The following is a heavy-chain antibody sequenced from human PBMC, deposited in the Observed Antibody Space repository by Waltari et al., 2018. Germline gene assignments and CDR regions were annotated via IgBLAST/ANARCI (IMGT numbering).Heavy chain of an antibody. D-gene: IGHD3-16*01. V-gene: IGHV1-69-2*01. Sequence: EVQLVQSGAEVKKPGATVKISCKVSGYTFTDYYMHWVQQAPGKGLEWMVLVYPEDGETIYAEKFQGRVTITATTSTDTAYMELSSLRSEDTAVYYCAKGRRGNPARGWLDPWGQGTLVTVSS. CDR3: AKGRRGNPARGWLDP. CDR2: VYPEDGET. CDR1: GYTFTDYY. J-gene: IGHJ5*02.